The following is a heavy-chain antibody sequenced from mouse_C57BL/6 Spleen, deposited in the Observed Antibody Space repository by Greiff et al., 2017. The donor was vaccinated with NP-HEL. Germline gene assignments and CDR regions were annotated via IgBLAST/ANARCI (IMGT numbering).Heavy chain of an antibody. V-gene: IGHV1-54*01. CDR3: ASSSDYYGSHY. D-gene: IGHD1-1*01. CDR2: LNPGSGGT. CDR1: GYAFTNYL. J-gene: IGHJ2*01. Sequence: VQLQQSGAELVRPGTSVKVSCKASGYAFTNYLIAWVKQRPGQGLEWIGVLNPGSGGTHYTEKFTGKATLTADQSSSTSYMQLSSLTSADSAVYFCASSSDYYGSHYWGQGATLTVSS.